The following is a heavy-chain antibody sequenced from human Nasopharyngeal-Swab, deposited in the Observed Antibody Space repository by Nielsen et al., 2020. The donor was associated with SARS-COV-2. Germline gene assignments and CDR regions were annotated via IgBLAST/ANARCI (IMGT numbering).Heavy chain of an antibody. D-gene: IGHD4-23*01. CDR2: VNPNSGNT. Sequence: ASVKVSCKASGYTFTSYDINWVRQATGQGLEWMGWVNPNSGNTGYAQKFQGRVTMTRNTSISTAYMELSCLRSEDTAVYYCARAVVLGKFDYWGQGTLVTVSS. J-gene: IGHJ4*02. V-gene: IGHV1-8*01. CDR1: GYTFTSYD. CDR3: ARAVVLGKFDY.